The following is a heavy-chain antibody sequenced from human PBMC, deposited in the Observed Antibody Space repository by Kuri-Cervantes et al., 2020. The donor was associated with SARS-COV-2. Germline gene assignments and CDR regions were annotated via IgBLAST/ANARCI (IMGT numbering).Heavy chain of an antibody. Sequence: SETLSLTCTVSGGSISSSSYYWGWIRQPPGKGLEWIGSIYYSRSTYYNPSLKSRVTISVDTSKNQFSLKLSSVTAADTAVYYCAREDIVVVPAASDAFDIWGQGTMVTVSS. V-gene: IGHV4-39*07. CDR1: GGSISSSSYY. D-gene: IGHD2-2*01. CDR2: IYYSRST. CDR3: AREDIVVVPAASDAFDI. J-gene: IGHJ3*02.